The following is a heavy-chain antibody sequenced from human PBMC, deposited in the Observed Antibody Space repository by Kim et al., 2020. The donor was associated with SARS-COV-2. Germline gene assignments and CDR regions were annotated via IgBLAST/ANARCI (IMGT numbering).Heavy chain of an antibody. CDR3: ARVHVSNIAARLVGRGPDY. J-gene: IGHJ4*02. V-gene: IGHV4-59*01. D-gene: IGHD6-6*01. Sequence: SRVTISVDTSKNQFSLKLSSVTAADTAVYYCARVHVSNIAARLVGRGPDYWGQGTLVTVSS.